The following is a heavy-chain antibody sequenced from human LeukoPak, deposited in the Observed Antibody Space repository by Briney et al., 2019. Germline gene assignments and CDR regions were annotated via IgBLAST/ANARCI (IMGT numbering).Heavy chain of an antibody. CDR1: GGSISSSSYS. CDR3: ARRIGAATRYNWFDP. D-gene: IGHD6-13*01. CDR2: IYYNGST. Sequence: SETLSLTCTVSGGSISSSSYSWGWIRQPPGKGLEWIGNIYYNGSTFYNPSLKSRVTISVDTSKNHFSLKLSSVTAADTALYYCARRIGAATRYNWFDPWGQGTLVTVSS. V-gene: IGHV4-39*02. J-gene: IGHJ5*02.